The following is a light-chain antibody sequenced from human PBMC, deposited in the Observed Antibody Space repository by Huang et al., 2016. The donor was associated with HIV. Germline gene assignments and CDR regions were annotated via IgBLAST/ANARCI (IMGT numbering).Light chain of an antibody. Sequence: DIQMTQSPSSLSVSVGDRVTITCRASQAITNSLAWYPQTPGQAPKLLVFGASKLGSGVPSRFSGGGSGTDYTLTISGLHPEDFATYYCQQYFNFPLTFGGGTKVEIK. CDR2: GAS. J-gene: IGKJ4*01. V-gene: IGKV1-NL1*01. CDR3: QQYFNFPLT. CDR1: QAITNS.